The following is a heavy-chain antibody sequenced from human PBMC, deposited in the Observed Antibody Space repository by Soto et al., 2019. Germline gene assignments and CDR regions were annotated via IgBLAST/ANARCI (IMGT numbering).Heavy chain of an antibody. Sequence: QVQLVQSGAEVKKPGSSVKVSCKASGGTFSSYTISWVRQAHGQGLEWMGGIIPIFGTSNYAQKFQGRVTITADESTSTAYMELSSLRSGDTAVYYCARSTTVATFDSWGQGTLVSVSS. D-gene: IGHD4-17*01. J-gene: IGHJ4*02. CDR2: IIPIFGTS. V-gene: IGHV1-69*12. CDR1: GGTFSSYT. CDR3: ARSTTVATFDS.